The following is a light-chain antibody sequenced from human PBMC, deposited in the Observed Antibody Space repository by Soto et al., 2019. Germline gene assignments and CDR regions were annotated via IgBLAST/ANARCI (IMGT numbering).Light chain of an antibody. CDR1: QSVSSK. CDR3: QQYNSWPLV. J-gene: IGKJ4*01. V-gene: IGKV3-15*01. Sequence: EIVMTQSPATLSVSPGERATLSCRASQSVSSKLAWYQQKPGQSPRLLIYGASTRATGIPARFSGSGSGTEFTLTISSLQSEDFAVYYCQQYNSWPLVLGGGTKVDIK. CDR2: GAS.